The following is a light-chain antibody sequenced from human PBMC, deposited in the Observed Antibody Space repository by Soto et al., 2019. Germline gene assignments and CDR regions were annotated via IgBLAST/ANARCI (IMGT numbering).Light chain of an antibody. J-gene: IGKJ4*01. Sequence: DIQLTQSPSFLSASVGDRVTITCRASQGISSYLAWYQQKPGKAPKLLIYAASTLQSGVPSRLSRSGSGTEFTLTISSLQPEDSATYYCQQLNSYPLTFGGGTKVEIK. CDR3: QQLNSYPLT. CDR1: QGISSY. V-gene: IGKV1-9*01. CDR2: AAS.